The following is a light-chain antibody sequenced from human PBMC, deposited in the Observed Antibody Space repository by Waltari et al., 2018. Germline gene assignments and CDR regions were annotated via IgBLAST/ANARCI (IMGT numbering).Light chain of an antibody. CDR2: GAS. V-gene: IGKV3-20*01. CDR1: QSVSRA. Sequence: EIVLTQSPGILSLSPGERATLSCRASQSVSRALAGYQQKPGQAPRLLIYGASNRATGIPDRFRGGGSGTDFSLTISRLEPEDFAVYYCQHYVRLPATFGQGTKVEIK. J-gene: IGKJ1*01. CDR3: QHYVRLPAT.